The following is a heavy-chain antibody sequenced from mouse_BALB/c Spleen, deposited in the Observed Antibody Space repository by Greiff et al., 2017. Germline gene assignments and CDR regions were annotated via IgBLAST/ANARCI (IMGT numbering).Heavy chain of an antibody. CDR1: GFTFSDYY. CDR2: ISDGGSYT. Sequence: DVHLVESGGGLVKPGGSLKLSCAASGFTFSDYYMYWVRQTPEKRLEWVATISDGGSYTYYPDSVKGRFTISRDNAKNNLYLQMSSLKSEDTAMYYCARGDDYALAYWGQGTLVTVSA. V-gene: IGHV5-4*02. J-gene: IGHJ3*01. D-gene: IGHD2-4*01. CDR3: ARGDDYALAY.